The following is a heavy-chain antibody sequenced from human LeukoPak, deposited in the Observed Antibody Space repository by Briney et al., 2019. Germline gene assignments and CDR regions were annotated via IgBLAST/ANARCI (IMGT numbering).Heavy chain of an antibody. CDR2: MNPNSGNT. Sequence: ASVKVSCKASGGTFSSYAISWVRQATGQGLEWMGWMNPNSGNTGYAQKFQGRVTITRNTSISTAYMELSSLRSEDTAVYYCARGRGYSRYYFDYWGQGTLVTVSS. CDR1: GGTFSSYA. J-gene: IGHJ4*02. CDR3: ARGRGYSRYYFDY. V-gene: IGHV1-8*03. D-gene: IGHD5-12*01.